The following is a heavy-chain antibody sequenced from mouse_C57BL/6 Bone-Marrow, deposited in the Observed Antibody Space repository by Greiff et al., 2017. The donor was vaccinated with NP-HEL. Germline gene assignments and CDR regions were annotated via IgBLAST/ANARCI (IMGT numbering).Heavy chain of an antibody. V-gene: IGHV15-2*01. CDR3: ARVGPYWYFDV. CDR1: DSEVFPIAY. CDR2: ILPRIGRT. J-gene: IGHJ1*03. Sequence: QVQLKQSGSELRSPGSSVKLSCKDFDSEVFPIAYMSWVRQKPGHGFEWIGGILPRIGRTIYGEKFEDKATLDADTLSNTAYLELNSLTSEDSAIYYCARVGPYWYFDVWGTGTTVTVSS.